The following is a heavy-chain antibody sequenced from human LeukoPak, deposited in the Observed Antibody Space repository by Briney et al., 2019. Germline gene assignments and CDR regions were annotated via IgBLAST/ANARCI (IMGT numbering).Heavy chain of an antibody. V-gene: IGHV4-59*12. J-gene: IGHJ4*02. D-gene: IGHD1-1*01. CDR3: ARDGKRKTVDY. CDR2: IYYSGST. CDR1: GGSISSYY. Sequence: PSETLSLTCTVSGGSISSYYWSWIRQPPGKGLEWIGYIYYSGSTNYNPSLKSRVTISVDTSKNQFSLKLSSVTAADTAVYYCARDGKRKTVDYWGQGTLVTVSS.